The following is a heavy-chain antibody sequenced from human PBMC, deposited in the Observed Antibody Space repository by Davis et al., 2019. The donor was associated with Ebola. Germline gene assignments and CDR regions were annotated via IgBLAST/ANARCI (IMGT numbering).Heavy chain of an antibody. CDR2: IWYDGSNK. D-gene: IGHD2-21*02. Sequence: GGSLRLSCAASGFTFSSYGMHWVRQAPGKGLEWVAVIWYDGSNKYYADSVKGRFTISRDNSKNMLYLQMNSLRAEDTAVYYCVRDPALVVTGGGWFFGLWGRGTLVTVSS. CDR1: GFTFSSYG. J-gene: IGHJ2*01. V-gene: IGHV3-33*08. CDR3: VRDPALVVTGGGWFFGL.